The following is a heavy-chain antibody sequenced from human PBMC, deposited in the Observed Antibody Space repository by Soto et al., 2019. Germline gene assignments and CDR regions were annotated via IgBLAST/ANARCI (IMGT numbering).Heavy chain of an antibody. CDR2: ISGSGGST. Sequence: EVQLLESGGGLVQPGGSLRLSCAASGFTFSSYAMSWVRQAPGKGVEWVSAISGSGGSTYYGDSVKGRLTISRAHSNNTLYLQMNSLRAEDMAVYYCAKEGGWPHNFDSFGQGSLV. D-gene: IGHD6-19*01. J-gene: IGHJ4*02. V-gene: IGHV3-23*01. CDR3: AKEGGWPHNFDS. CDR1: GFTFSSYA.